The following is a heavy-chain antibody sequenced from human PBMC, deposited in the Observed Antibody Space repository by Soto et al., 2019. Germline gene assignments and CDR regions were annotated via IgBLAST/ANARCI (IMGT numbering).Heavy chain of an antibody. CDR2: ISSNGGST. Sequence: EVQLVESGGGLVQPGGSLRLSCAASGFTFSSYAMHWVRQAPGKGLEYVSAISSNGGSTYYANSEKGRFTISRDNSKNTLYLQMGSLRAEDMAVYYCARVAGGGTYYFDYWGQGTLVTVSS. D-gene: IGHD6-19*01. V-gene: IGHV3-64*01. CDR3: ARVAGGGTYYFDY. CDR1: GFTFSSYA. J-gene: IGHJ4*02.